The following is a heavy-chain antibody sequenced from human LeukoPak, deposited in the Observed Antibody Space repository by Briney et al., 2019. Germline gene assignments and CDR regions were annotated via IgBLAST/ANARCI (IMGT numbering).Heavy chain of an antibody. CDR1: GFTVSSNY. Sequence: PGGSLRLSCAASGFTVSSNYMTWVRQAPGEGLEWLSVIYSDGSTYYADSVKGRFTISRDNAKNSLYLQMNSLRAEDTAVYYCARVGTKALDVWGKGTTVTVSS. CDR2: IYSDGST. J-gene: IGHJ6*04. D-gene: IGHD1-1*01. V-gene: IGHV3-53*01. CDR3: ARVGTKALDV.